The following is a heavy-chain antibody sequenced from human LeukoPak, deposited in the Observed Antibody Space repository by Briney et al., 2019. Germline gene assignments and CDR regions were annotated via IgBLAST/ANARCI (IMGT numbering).Heavy chain of an antibody. J-gene: IGHJ6*04. CDR2: ISSSSSYI. D-gene: IGHD3-10*01. V-gene: IGHV3-21*01. Sequence: GGSLRLSCAASGFTFSSYSMNWVRQAPGKGLEWVSSISSSSSYIYYADSVKGRFTISRDNAKNSLYLQMNSLRAEDTAVYYCAREFMVRGVIISWGKGTTVTVPS. CDR3: AREFMVRGVIIS. CDR1: GFTFSSYS.